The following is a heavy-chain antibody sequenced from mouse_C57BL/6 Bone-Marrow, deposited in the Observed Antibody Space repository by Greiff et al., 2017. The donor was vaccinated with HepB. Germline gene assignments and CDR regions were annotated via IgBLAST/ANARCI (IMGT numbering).Heavy chain of an antibody. V-gene: IGHV1-64*01. CDR2: IHPNSGST. J-gene: IGHJ1*03. Sequence: VQLQQPGAELVKPGASVKLSCKASGYTFTSYWMHWVKQRPGQGLEWIGMIHPNSGSTNYNEKFKSKATLTVDKSSSTAYMQLSSLTSEDSAVYYCARDLITTVVDWYFDVWGTGTTVTVSS. D-gene: IGHD1-1*01. CDR3: ARDLITTVVDWYFDV. CDR1: GYTFTSYW.